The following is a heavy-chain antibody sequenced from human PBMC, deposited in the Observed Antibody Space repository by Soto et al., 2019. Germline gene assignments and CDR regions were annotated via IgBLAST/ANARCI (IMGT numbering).Heavy chain of an antibody. D-gene: IGHD2-2*01. V-gene: IGHV4-59*08. J-gene: IGHJ6*03. CDR2: IYYSGST. Sequence: SETLSLTCTVSGGSISSYYWSWIRQPPGKGLEWIGYIYYSGSTNYNPSLKSRVTISVDTSKNQFSLKLSSVTAADTAVYYCARLTKDIVVVPAARGYYYYMDVWGKGTTVTVS. CDR3: ARLTKDIVVVPAARGYYYYMDV. CDR1: GGSISSYY.